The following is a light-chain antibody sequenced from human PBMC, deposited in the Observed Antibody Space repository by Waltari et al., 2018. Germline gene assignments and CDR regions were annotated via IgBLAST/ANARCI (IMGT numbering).Light chain of an antibody. CDR3: MQALQSPYS. CDR2: RVS. V-gene: IGKV2-29*02. Sequence: DIVMTQTPLYMPVTPGEAASIPCRSSQSLLNNKGNTYLYCYLQKPAPPPRLLFYRVSNRFSGVPDSFSGSGSGTDFSLKISRVEAEDVGVYFCMQALQSPYSFGQGTKVDIK. J-gene: IGKJ2*03. CDR1: QSLLNNKGNTY.